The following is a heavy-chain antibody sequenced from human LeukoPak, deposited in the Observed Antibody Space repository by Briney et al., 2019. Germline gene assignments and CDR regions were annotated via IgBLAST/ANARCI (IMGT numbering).Heavy chain of an antibody. CDR2: IYHSGST. CDR3: ARWSSGSGSYYNRGDY. J-gene: IGHJ4*02. CDR1: GGSISSDNR. V-gene: IGHV4-4*02. Sequence: SETLSLTCAVSGGSISSDNRWTWVRQPPGKGLEWIGEIYHSGSTNYNPSLKSRVTISVDKSKNQFSLELSSVTAADTAVYYCARWSSGSGSYYNRGDYWGQGTLVTVSS. D-gene: IGHD3-10*01.